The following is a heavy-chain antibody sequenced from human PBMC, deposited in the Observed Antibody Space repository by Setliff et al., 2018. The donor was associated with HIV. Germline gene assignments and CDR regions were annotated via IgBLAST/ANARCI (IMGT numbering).Heavy chain of an antibody. V-gene: IGHV5-51*01. CDR1: GNSLTIYW. CDR2: IYPGDSDT. Sequence: GESLKISCKGSGNSLTIYWIGWVRQMPGKGLEWMGIIYPGDSDTRYSPSFQGQVTISADKSISTAYLQWSSLKASDTAMYYCARRSRYDSVGAFDIWGQGTMVTVSS. J-gene: IGHJ3*02. D-gene: IGHD3-22*01. CDR3: ARRSRYDSVGAFDI.